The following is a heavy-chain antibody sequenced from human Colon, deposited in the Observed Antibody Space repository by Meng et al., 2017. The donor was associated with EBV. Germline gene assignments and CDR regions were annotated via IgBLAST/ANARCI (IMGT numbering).Heavy chain of an antibody. V-gene: IGHV4-4*02. Sequence: GQLQGAGPGLGAPSGTQSLTCGVSGVSISSDIRWTWVRQPPGKGLEWTGDIDDSRSTNYNPSLNSRISISLDKSKNHFSLKVNSVTAADTAVYYCARGKQDAWELLAYWGQGALVTVSS. CDR2: IDDSRST. CDR3: ARGKQDAWELLAY. CDR1: GVSISSDIR. D-gene: IGHD1-26*01. J-gene: IGHJ4*02.